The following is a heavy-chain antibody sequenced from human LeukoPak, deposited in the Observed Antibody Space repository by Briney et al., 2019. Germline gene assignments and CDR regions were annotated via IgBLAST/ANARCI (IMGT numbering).Heavy chain of an antibody. D-gene: IGHD3-16*02. Sequence: ASVKVSCKASGGTXSSYAISGVRQAPGQGLEWMGGTIAIFGTANYAQKSQGRVTINADESTSTAYMELSSLRSEDTAVYYCTRVVRLGELSLLGYFDYWGQGALVTVSS. CDR3: TRVVRLGELSLLGYFDY. CDR2: TIAIFGTA. CDR1: GGTXSSYA. V-gene: IGHV1-69*13. J-gene: IGHJ4*02.